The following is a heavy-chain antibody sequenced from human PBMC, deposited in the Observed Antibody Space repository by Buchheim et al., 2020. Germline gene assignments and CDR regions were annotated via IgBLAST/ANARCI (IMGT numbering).Heavy chain of an antibody. CDR2: ISYDGSNK. J-gene: IGHJ4*02. V-gene: IGHV3-30*18. Sequence: QVQLVESGGGVVQPGRSLRLSCAASGFTFSSYGMHWVRQAPGKGLEWVAGISYDGSNKYYADSVKGRFTISRDNSKNTLYLQMNSLRAEDTAVYYCAKDYCGGSCYMAYWGQGTL. CDR3: AKDYCGGSCYMAY. D-gene: IGHD2-15*01. CDR1: GFTFSSYG.